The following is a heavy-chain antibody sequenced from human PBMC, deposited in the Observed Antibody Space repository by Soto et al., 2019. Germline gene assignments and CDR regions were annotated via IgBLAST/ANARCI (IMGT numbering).Heavy chain of an antibody. CDR2: IYYSGST. V-gene: IGHV4-59*01. D-gene: IGHD6-6*01. CDR1: GGSISSYY. J-gene: IGHJ6*03. Sequence: SETLSLTCTVSGGSISSYYWSWIRQPPGKGLEWIGYIYYSGSTNYNPSLKSRVTISVDTSKNQFSLKLSSVTAADTAVYYCARARYSSSSARYYYMDVWGKGTTVTVSS. CDR3: ARARYSSSSARYYYMDV.